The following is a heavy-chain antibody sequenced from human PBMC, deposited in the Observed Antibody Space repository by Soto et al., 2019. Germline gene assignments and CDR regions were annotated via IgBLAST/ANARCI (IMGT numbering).Heavy chain of an antibody. V-gene: IGHV1-18*01. Sequence: QVQLVQSGVDVKMPGASVKLSCKTYGYTFTNYGVTWVRQVSGQGLEWIGWVSGYNRNTNYAQKFEDRVIMTTDTSTNTAHMELRRLRSDDTGICYCARERQSEPLIYWVRGTLLTVSP. D-gene: IGHD1-26*01. CDR2: VSGYNRNT. CDR1: GYTFTNYG. J-gene: IGHJ4*02. CDR3: ARERQSEPLIY.